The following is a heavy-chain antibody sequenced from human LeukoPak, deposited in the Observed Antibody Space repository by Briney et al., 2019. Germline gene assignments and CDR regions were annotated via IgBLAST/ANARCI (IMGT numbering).Heavy chain of an antibody. V-gene: IGHV1-2*02. CDR1: GYTFTGYY. Sequence: ASVKVSCKASGYTFTGYYMHWMRQAPGQGLEWMGWINPKSGGTNYAQKFEARVTMTRDMSISTVYMELSRLRFDDKAVYYCARSPHILTGENFDYWGQGTRVTVSS. CDR3: ARSPHILTGENFDY. D-gene: IGHD3-9*01. J-gene: IGHJ4*02. CDR2: INPKSGGT.